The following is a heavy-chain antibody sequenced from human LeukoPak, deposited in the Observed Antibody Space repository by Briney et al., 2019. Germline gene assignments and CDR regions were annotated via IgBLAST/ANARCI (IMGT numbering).Heavy chain of an antibody. J-gene: IGHJ4*02. V-gene: IGHV4-4*09. Sequence: SETLSLTCTVSGGSISSYYWSWIRQPPGKGLEWIGYIYTSGSTNYNPSLKSRVTISVNTSKNQFSLKLSSVTAADTAVYYCARGVEITGTKLDYWGQGTLVTVSS. CDR3: ARGVEITGTKLDY. CDR1: GGSISSYY. CDR2: IYTSGST. D-gene: IGHD1-7*01.